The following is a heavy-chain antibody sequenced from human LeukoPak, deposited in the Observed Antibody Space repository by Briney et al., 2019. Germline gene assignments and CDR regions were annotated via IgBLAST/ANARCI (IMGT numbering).Heavy chain of an antibody. D-gene: IGHD2-2*01. CDR2: ISGSGGST. Sequence: PGGSLRLPCAASGFTFSSYAMSWVRQAPGKGLEWVSAISGSGGSTYSADSVKGRFSISRDNSKHMLYLQLNRLRAEDTAVYYCAKEKAGYCSSTSCFDGYDYWGQGTLVTVSS. V-gene: IGHV3-23*01. CDR3: AKEKAGYCSSTSCFDGYDY. CDR1: GFTFSSYA. J-gene: IGHJ4*02.